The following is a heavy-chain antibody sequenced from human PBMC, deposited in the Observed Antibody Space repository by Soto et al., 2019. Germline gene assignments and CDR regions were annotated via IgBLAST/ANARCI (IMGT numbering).Heavy chain of an antibody. Sequence: GGSPRLSCAASGFTFSSYGMHWVRQAPGKGLEWVAVIWYDGSNKYYADSVKGRFTISRDNSKNTLYLQMNSLRAEDTAVYYCASIESLSGSYYEGNDYWGQGTLVTVSS. D-gene: IGHD1-26*01. CDR1: GFTFSSYG. V-gene: IGHV3-33*01. CDR2: IWYDGSNK. CDR3: ASIESLSGSYYEGNDY. J-gene: IGHJ4*02.